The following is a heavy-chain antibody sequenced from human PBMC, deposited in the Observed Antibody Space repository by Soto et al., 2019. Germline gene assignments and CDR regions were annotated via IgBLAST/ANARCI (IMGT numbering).Heavy chain of an antibody. CDR3: ARAELRFLEWLSSGYYYGMDV. CDR2: ISSSSYI. D-gene: IGHD3-3*01. J-gene: IGHJ6*02. V-gene: IGHV3-21*01. Sequence: GGSLRLSCAASGFTFSSYSMNWVRQAPGKGLEWVSSISSSSYIYYADSVKGRFTISGDNAKNSLYLQMNSLRAEDTAVYYCARAELRFLEWLSSGYYYGMDVWGQGTTVTVSS. CDR1: GFTFSSYS.